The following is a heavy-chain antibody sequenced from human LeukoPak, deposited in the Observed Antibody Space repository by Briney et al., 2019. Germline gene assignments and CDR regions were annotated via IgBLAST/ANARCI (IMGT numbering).Heavy chain of an antibody. CDR2: IKSKTDGGTT. V-gene: IGHV3-15*01. J-gene: IGHJ4*02. D-gene: IGHD3-10*01. CDR1: GFTFSNAW. Sequence: GGSLRLSCAASGFTFSNAWMVWVRQAPGKGLEWVGRIKSKTDGGTTDYAAPVKGRFTISRDDSKNTLYLEINSLKTEDTAVYYCTTRGSDSGCPFFWGQGTLVTVSS. CDR3: TTRGSDSGCPFF.